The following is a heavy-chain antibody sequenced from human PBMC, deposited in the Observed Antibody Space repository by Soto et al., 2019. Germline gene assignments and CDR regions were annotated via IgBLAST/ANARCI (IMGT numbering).Heavy chain of an antibody. D-gene: IGHD5-12*01. J-gene: IGHJ4*02. CDR3: ARIYSGYDNGDPTGYFDC. Sequence: QVQLQESGPGLVKPSQTLSLTCTVSGGSISSDDYYWSWIRQPPGKGLEWIAYMYYSGATYYNPSLKSRVTLSADTSKNQFSLKLSSTTVADTAVYYCARIYSGYDNGDPTGYFDCWGQGTLVTVSS. CDR2: MYYSGAT. CDR1: GGSISSDDYY. V-gene: IGHV4-30-4*01.